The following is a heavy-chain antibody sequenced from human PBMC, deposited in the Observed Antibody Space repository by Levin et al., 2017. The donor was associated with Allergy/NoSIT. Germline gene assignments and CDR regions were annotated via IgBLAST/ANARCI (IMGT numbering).Heavy chain of an antibody. V-gene: IGHV4-59*11. CDR2: FYYSGTT. D-gene: IGHD3-10*01. Sequence: PSETLSLTCTVSGGSIRSHYWGWIRQSPGKELEWIGTFYYSGTTNYNPSLKSRVTISADTSKNQFSLNVASVTPADTAVYYCARGYTLMVPNFDFWGQGTLVTVSS. CDR1: GGSIRSHY. CDR3: ARGYTLMVPNFDF. J-gene: IGHJ4*02.